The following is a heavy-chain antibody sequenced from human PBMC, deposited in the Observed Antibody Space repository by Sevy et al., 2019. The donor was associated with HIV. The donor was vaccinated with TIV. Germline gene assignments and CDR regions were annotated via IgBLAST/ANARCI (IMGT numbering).Heavy chain of an antibody. V-gene: IGHV3-48*02. Sequence: GGSLRLSCAASGFTFSSYSMNWVRQAPGKGLEWVSYISNISRTIYYADSVRGRFTISRDNAKNSLYLLMNSLRDEDTAVYYCATLFHYSSQFDCWGQGTLVTVS. D-gene: IGHD4-4*01. CDR2: ISNISRTI. J-gene: IGHJ4*02. CDR1: GFTFSSYS. CDR3: ATLFHYSSQFDC.